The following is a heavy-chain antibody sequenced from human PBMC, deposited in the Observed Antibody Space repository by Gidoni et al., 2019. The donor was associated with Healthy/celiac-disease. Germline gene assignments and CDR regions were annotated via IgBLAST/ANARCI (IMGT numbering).Heavy chain of an antibody. CDR1: GGSFSGYY. CDR2: INHSGST. CDR3: ARAMIVVTTLHAFDI. D-gene: IGHD3-22*01. V-gene: IGHV4-34*01. Sequence: QVQLQQWGAGLLKPSETLSLTCAVYGGSFSGYYWSWIRQPPGKGLEWIGEINHSGSTNYNPSLKSRVTISVDTSKNQFSLKLSSVTAADTAVYYCARAMIVVTTLHAFDIWGQGTMVTVSS. J-gene: IGHJ3*02.